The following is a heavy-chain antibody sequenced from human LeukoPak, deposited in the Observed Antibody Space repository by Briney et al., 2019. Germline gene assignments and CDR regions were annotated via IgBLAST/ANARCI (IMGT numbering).Heavy chain of an antibody. J-gene: IGHJ4*02. D-gene: IGHD3-10*01. Sequence: SQTLSLTCTVSGGSISSGSYYWGWIRQPPGKGLEWIGEINHSGSTNYNPSLKSRVTISVDTSKNQFSLKLSSVTAADTAVYYCARDRSFGGFDYWGQGTLVTVSS. CDR1: GGSISSGSYY. V-gene: IGHV4-39*07. CDR2: INHSGST. CDR3: ARDRSFGGFDY.